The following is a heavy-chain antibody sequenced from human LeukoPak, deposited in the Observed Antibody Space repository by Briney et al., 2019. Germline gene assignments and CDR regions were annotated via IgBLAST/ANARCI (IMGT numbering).Heavy chain of an antibody. CDR2: INPNSGDT. J-gene: IGHJ4*02. V-gene: IGHV1-2*02. CDR3: ARGVWFGGYYFDY. CDR1: GYTFTGYY. D-gene: IGHD3-10*01. Sequence: GASVKVSCKSSGYTFTGYYIHWVRQAPGQGLEWMGWINPNSGDTKYAQKFQGRVTVTRDKSISTAYMELSSLRSEDTAVYYCARGVWFGGYYFDYWGQGTLVTVSS.